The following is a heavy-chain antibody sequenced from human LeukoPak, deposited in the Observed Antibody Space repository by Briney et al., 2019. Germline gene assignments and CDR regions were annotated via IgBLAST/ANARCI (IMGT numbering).Heavy chain of an antibody. D-gene: IGHD2-2*01. CDR1: GYSFNSYW. Sequence: GESLKISCKGSGYSFNSYWIGWVRQMPGKGLEWMGIIYPGDSDTRYSPSFQGQVTISADKSISTAYLQWSSLKASDTAMYYCARTGYCSTTSCSAIDYWGQGTLVTVSS. CDR2: IYPGDSDT. CDR3: ARTGYCSTTSCSAIDY. V-gene: IGHV5-51*01. J-gene: IGHJ4*02.